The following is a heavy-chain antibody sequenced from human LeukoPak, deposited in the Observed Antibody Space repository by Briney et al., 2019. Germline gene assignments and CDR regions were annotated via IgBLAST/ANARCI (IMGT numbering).Heavy chain of an antibody. CDR2: ISGSGGST. CDR3: AKEQTWIQLWLHDY. V-gene: IGHV3-23*01. D-gene: IGHD5-18*01. Sequence: GGSLRLSCAASGFTFSSYAMSWVRQAPGKGLEWVSAISGSGGSTYYADSVKGRFTISRDDSKNTLYLQMNSLRAEDTAVYYCAKEQTWIQLWLHDYWGQGTLVTVSS. J-gene: IGHJ4*02. CDR1: GFTFSSYA.